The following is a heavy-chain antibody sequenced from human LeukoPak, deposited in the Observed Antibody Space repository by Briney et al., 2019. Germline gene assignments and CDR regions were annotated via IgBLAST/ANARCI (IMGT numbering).Heavy chain of an antibody. CDR1: GFTFSSYS. J-gene: IGHJ4*02. V-gene: IGHV3-23*01. CDR3: ATGPYYYDSSGYY. Sequence: GGSLRLSCAASGFTFSSYSMHWVRQAPGKGLEWVSAISGSGGSTYYADSVKGRFTISRDNSKNTLYLQMNSLRAEDTAVYYCATGPYYYDSSGYYWGQGTLVTVSS. CDR2: ISGSGGST. D-gene: IGHD3-22*01.